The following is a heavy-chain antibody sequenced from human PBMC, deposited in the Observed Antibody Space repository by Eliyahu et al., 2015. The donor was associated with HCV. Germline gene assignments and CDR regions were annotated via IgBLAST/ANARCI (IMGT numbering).Heavy chain of an antibody. V-gene: IGHV4-61*02. D-gene: IGHD6-13*01. CDR2: FYFSENT. J-gene: IGHJ3*02. CDR3: AREDPGYSSXGGAFDI. Sequence: LEWMGRFYFSENTDYNPSLKSRVTISVDTSKNQFSLNLTSVTAADTAVYYCAREDPGYSSXGGAFDIWGQGTMVTVSS.